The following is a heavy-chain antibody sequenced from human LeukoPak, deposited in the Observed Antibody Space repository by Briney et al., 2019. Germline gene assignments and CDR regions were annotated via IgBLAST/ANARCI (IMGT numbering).Heavy chain of an antibody. CDR2: ISSSGSTI. CDR3: ARDLQLGGVYYYYYMDV. V-gene: IGHV3-11*04. CDR1: GFTFSDYY. Sequence: GGSLRLSCAASGFTFSDYYMSWIRQAPGKGLEWVSYISSSGSTIYYADSVKGRLTISRDNAKNSLYLQMNSLRAEDTAVYYCARDLQLGGVYYYYYMDVWGKGTTVTVSS. J-gene: IGHJ6*03. D-gene: IGHD1-1*01.